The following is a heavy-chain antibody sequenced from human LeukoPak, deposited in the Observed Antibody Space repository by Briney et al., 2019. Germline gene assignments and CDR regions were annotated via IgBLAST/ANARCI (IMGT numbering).Heavy chain of an antibody. CDR1: GFIFSTYT. D-gene: IGHD2-2*01. V-gene: IGHV3-23*01. CDR3: AKVPSIATSIIISDYFDY. J-gene: IGHJ4*02. Sequence: GGSLRLSCAASGFIFSTYTMGWVRQAPGKGLEWVSDINNSGGRTYYADFVKGRFTISRDNSKNTLYLHMSSLRAEDTAIYYCAKVPSIATSIIISDYFDYWGQGTLVTVSS. CDR2: INNSGGRT.